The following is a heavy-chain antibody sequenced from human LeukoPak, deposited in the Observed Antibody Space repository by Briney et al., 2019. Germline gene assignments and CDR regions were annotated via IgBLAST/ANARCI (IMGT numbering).Heavy chain of an antibody. CDR1: GFTVSSNY. CDR2: IYSGDST. V-gene: IGHV3-66*01. J-gene: IGHJ4*02. CDR3: ARDRYYDGSGYSSYYFDY. D-gene: IGHD3-22*01. Sequence: GGSLRLSCAASGFTVSSNYMSWVRQDPGKGLEWVSVIYSGDSTYYADSVKGRFTISRDNSKNTLYLQMNSLRAEDTAVYYCARDRYYDGSGYSSYYFDYWGQGTLVTVSS.